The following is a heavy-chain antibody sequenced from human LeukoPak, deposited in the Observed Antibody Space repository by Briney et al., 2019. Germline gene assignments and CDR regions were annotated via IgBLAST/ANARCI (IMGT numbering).Heavy chain of an antibody. CDR1: GGSISSSNW. Sequence: PSETLSLTCAVSGGSISSSNWWSWVRQPPGKGLEWIGEIYHSGSTNYNPSLKSRVTISVDTSKSQSSLKLSSVTAADTAVYYCARGAARPYYWGQGTLVTVSS. CDR3: ARGAARPYY. CDR2: IYHSGST. V-gene: IGHV4-4*02. D-gene: IGHD6-6*01. J-gene: IGHJ4*02.